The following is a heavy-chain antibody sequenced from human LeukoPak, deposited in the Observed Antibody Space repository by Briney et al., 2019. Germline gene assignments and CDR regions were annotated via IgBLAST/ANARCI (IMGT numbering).Heavy chain of an antibody. J-gene: IGHJ5*02. CDR2: ISSSSSTI. CDR3: AREQGYSYGYGNWFDP. V-gene: IGHV3-48*01. CDR1: GFTFSHFW. D-gene: IGHD5-18*01. Sequence: GGSLRLSCAASGFTFSHFWMSWVRQAPGKGLEWVSYISSSSSTIYYADSVKGRFTISRDNAKNSLYLQMNSLRAEDTAVYYCAREQGYSYGYGNWFDPWGQGTLVTVSS.